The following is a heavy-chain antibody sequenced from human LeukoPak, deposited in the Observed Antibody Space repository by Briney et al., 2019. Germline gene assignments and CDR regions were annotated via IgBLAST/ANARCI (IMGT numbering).Heavy chain of an antibody. V-gene: IGHV1-18*01. CDR2: ISAYNGNT. Sequence: ASVRVSCKASGYIFTSYGISWVRQAPGQGLEWMGWISAYNGNTNYAQKLQGRVTMTTDTSTSTAYMELRSLRSDDTAVYYCARDLGGNTMVRGVIMSGGDYWGQGTLVTVSS. D-gene: IGHD3-10*01. CDR1: GYIFTSYG. J-gene: IGHJ4*02. CDR3: ARDLGGNTMVRGVIMSGGDY.